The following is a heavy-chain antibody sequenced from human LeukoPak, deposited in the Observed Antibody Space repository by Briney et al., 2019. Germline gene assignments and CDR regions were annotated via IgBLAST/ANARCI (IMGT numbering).Heavy chain of an antibody. D-gene: IGHD5-18*01. CDR1: GFTFSSYG. J-gene: IGHJ2*01. CDR3: AKPGRNSEYSYDPWYFDL. CDR2: ISYDGSNK. V-gene: IGHV3-30*18. Sequence: PGRSLRLSCAASGFTFSSYGMHWVRQAPGKGLEWVAIISYDGSNKYYADSVKGRFTISRDNSKNTRYLQMNSLRAEDTAVYYCAKPGRNSEYSYDPWYFDLWGRGTLVTVSS.